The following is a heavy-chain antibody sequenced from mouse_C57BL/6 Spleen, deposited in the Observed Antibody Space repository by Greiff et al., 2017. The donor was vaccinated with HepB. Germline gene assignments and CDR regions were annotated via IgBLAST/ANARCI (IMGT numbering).Heavy chain of an antibody. CDR3: AREVYYYGSSPPWFAY. Sequence: VQLQESGPELVKPGASVKISCKASGYTFTDYYINWVKQRPGQGLEWIGWIYPGSGNTKYNEKFKGKATLTVDTSSSAAYMQLSSLTSEDSAVYFCAREVYYYGSSPPWFAYWGQGTLVTVSA. V-gene: IGHV1-84*01. D-gene: IGHD1-1*01. J-gene: IGHJ3*01. CDR2: IYPGSGNT. CDR1: GYTFTDYY.